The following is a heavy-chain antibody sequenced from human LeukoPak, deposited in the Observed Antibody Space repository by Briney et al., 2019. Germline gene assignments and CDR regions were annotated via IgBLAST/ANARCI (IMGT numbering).Heavy chain of an antibody. J-gene: IGHJ3*01. V-gene: IGHV3-7*01. CDR3: AREKAVDV. CDR2: IKQDETER. Sequence: GGSLRLSCAASGFTFSNNWMTWVRQAPGKGLEWVANIKQDETERYYVDSVKGRFTISRDNAENSVCLQMNSLIVEDTAMSYCAREKAVDVWGQGTMVTVSS. CDR1: GFTFSNNW.